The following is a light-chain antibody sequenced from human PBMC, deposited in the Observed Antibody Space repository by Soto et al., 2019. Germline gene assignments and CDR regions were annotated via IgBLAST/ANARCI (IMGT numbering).Light chain of an antibody. CDR1: QSVSSY. CDR3: QQRSNYLT. V-gene: IGKV3-11*01. CDR2: DAS. J-gene: IGKJ4*01. Sequence: EIVLTQSPATLSLSPGERATLSCSASQSVSSYLAWYQQKPGQAPRLLIYDASNRATGILARFSGSGSGTDFTLTISSLEPEDFPVYYCQQRSNYLTFGGGTKVEIK.